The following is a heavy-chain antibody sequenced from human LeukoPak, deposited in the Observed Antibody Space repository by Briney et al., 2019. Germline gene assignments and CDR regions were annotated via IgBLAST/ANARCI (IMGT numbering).Heavy chain of an antibody. V-gene: IGHV1-18*01. D-gene: IGHD3-22*01. CDR2: ISAYNGNT. J-gene: IGHJ4*02. Sequence: ASVKVSCKASGYTFTSYGIGWVRQAPGQGLEWMGWISAYNGNTNYAQKLQGRVTMTTDTSTSTAYMELRSLRSDDTAVYYCARDFSKGVITTRGFDYWGQGTLVTVSS. CDR1: GYTFTSYG. CDR3: ARDFSKGVITTRGFDY.